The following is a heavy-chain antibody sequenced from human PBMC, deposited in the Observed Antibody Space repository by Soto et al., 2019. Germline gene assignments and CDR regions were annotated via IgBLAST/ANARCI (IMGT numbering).Heavy chain of an antibody. J-gene: IGHJ4*02. D-gene: IGHD3-9*01. CDR2: ISAYNGNT. V-gene: IGHV1-18*01. Sequence: QVQLVQSGAEVKKPGASVKVSCKASGYTFTSYGISWVRQAPGQGLEWMGWISAYNGNTNYAQKLQGRVTMTTDLSTSTAYMELRSLRSDDTAVYYCARVTSWYDILTGYSPFDYWGQGTLVTVSS. CDR3: ARVTSWYDILTGYSPFDY. CDR1: GYTFTSYG.